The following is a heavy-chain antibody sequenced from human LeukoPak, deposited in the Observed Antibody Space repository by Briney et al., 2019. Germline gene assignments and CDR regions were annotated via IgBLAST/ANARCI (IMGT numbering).Heavy chain of an antibody. D-gene: IGHD3-3*01. CDR2: IYYSGST. CDR3: AREYLITIFGLADGTTVARWFDP. V-gene: IGHV4-59*01. J-gene: IGHJ5*02. Sequence: SETLSLTCTVSGGSIGSYYWSWIRQPPGKGLEWIGYIYYSGSTNYNPSLKSRVTISVDTSKNQFSLKLSSVTAADTAVYYGAREYLITIFGLADGTTVARWFDPWGQGTLVTVSS. CDR1: GGSIGSYY.